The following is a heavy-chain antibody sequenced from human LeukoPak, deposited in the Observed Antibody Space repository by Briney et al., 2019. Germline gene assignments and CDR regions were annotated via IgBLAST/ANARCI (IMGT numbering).Heavy chain of an antibody. V-gene: IGHV1-8*03. CDR2: MNPDSDNT. CDR3: ARGRGKLFTYYYYYMDV. Sequence: ASVKVSCKASGYTFTDYDINWVRQAPGQGLEWMGWMNPDSDNTGYAQTFQGRVTITRNTSINTAYMELSSLRSEDTAVYYCARGRGKLFTYYYYYMDVWGTGTTVTVSS. D-gene: IGHD3-10*01. J-gene: IGHJ6*03. CDR1: GYTFTDYD.